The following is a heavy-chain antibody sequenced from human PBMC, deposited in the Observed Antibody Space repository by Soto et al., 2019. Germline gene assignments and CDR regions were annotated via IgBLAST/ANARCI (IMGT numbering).Heavy chain of an antibody. J-gene: IGHJ4*02. V-gene: IGHV3-11*01. D-gene: IGHD6-19*01. CDR2: ISSSGSTI. Sequence: GGSLRLSCAASGFTFSDYYMSWIRQAPGKGLEWVSYISSSGSTIYYADSVKGRFTISRDNAKNSLYLQMNSLRAEDTAVYYCARARIAVAGKYYFDYWGQGTLVTVSS. CDR1: GFTFSDYY. CDR3: ARARIAVAGKYYFDY.